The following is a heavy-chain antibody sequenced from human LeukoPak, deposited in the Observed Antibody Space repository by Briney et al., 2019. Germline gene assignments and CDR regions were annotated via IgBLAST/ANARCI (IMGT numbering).Heavy chain of an antibody. CDR3: ARKGASYDY. CDR1: GYSFTTTTYW. V-gene: IGHV5-51*01. J-gene: IGHJ4*02. D-gene: IGHD4/OR15-4a*01. CDR2: IYPRDSHT. Sequence: VESLKISCKASGYSFTTTTYWIGWVRQRPGKGLEWMGIIYPRDSHTRSSPSSQGQVTISADKSITTASLQWSSLKASDTAMYYCARKGASYDYWGQGTLVTVSS.